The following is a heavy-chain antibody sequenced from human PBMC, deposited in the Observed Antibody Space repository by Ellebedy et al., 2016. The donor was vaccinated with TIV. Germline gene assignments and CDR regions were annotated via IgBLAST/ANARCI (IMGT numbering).Heavy chain of an antibody. CDR3: ARGTFGTGGFDP. CDR1: GGSISSYY. D-gene: IGHD1-1*01. J-gene: IGHJ5*02. Sequence: SETLSLTXTVSGGSISSYYWSWIRQPPGKGLEWIGYIYYSGSTNYNPSLKSRVTISVDTSKNQFSLKLSSVTAADTAVYYCARGTFGTGGFDPWGQGTLVTVSS. V-gene: IGHV4-59*01. CDR2: IYYSGST.